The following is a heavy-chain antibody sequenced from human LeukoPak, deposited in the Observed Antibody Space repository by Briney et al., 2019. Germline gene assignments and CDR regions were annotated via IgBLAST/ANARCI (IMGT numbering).Heavy chain of an antibody. V-gene: IGHV1-2*06. D-gene: IGHD5-24*01. Sequence: ASVKLSCKPSGYTFITYYIHWLRQAPGQGLEWMGRINSNTGDTNYAQNFQGRVTMARDTSISTAYMELSRLMSDDTAVYYCAREGGHGYDHWGQGTLVTVSS. CDR2: INSNTGDT. CDR1: GYTFITYY. CDR3: AREGGHGYDH. J-gene: IGHJ4*02.